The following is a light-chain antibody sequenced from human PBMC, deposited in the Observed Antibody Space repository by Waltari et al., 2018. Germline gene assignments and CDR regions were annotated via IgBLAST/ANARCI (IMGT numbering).Light chain of an antibody. J-gene: IGKJ1*01. CDR2: SAY. Sequence: EIVMTQSPATLSLSPGETATLSCRASESVGSYLAWYQQKPGQAPKLLVRSAYFRATGIPDRFSGSGSRTDFTLTISSLEPEDVGVYHCQQYNDLLSWTFGQGTKVEIK. CDR1: ESVGSY. V-gene: IGKV3D-15*01. CDR3: QQYNDLLSWT.